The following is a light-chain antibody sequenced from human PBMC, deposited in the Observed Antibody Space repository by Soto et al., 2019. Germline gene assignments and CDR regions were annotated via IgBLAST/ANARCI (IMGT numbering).Light chain of an antibody. CDR2: GAS. J-gene: IGKJ1*01. Sequence: VVTQSPATLSVFPGETATLSCRASQSVSSDLAWYQQRPGQAPRLLIYGASTRATGIPARFRCSGCGTEFRLTISIRQSEDFATYYCQQYNTWHPKMAFGRGTKVEIK. CDR1: QSVSSD. CDR3: QQYNTWHPKMA. V-gene: IGKV3-15*01.